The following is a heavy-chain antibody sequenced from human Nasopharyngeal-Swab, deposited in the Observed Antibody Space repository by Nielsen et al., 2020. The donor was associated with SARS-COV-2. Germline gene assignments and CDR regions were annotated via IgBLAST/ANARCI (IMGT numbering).Heavy chain of an antibody. CDR2: IPAGPGHT. J-gene: IGHJ6*03. CDR1: GYTFTSYA. Sequence: ASGKVSCKASGYTFTSYAMHWVRQAPGQRLEWMGWIPAGPGHTKYSQTFQGRVTLPRDRSASTAYMELSSLRSEDTAVYYCARYYYYMDVWGKGTTVTVSS. CDR3: ARYYYYMDV. V-gene: IGHV1-3*01.